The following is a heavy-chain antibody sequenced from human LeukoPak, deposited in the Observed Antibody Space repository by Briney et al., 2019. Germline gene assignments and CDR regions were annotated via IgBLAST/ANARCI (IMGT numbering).Heavy chain of an antibody. D-gene: IGHD3-22*01. V-gene: IGHV3-23*01. Sequence: GGSLRLSCAASGFTFSSYAMSWVRQAPGKGLEWVSAISGSGGSTYYADSVKGRFTISRDNSKNTLYLQMNSLRAEDTAVYYCAKDLGRYYDSNGYPPAWGQGTLVTVSS. CDR1: GFTFSSYA. CDR2: ISGSGGST. J-gene: IGHJ5*02. CDR3: AKDLGRYYDSNGYPPA.